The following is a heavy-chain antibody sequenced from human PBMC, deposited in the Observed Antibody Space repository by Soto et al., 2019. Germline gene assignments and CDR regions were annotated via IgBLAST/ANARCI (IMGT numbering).Heavy chain of an antibody. CDR1: GGSISSGGYY. J-gene: IGHJ5*02. D-gene: IGHD2-8*01. Sequence: QVQLQESGPGLVKPSQTLSLTCTVSGGSISSGGYYWSWIRQHPGKGLEWIGYIYYSGSTYYNPSLKSRVTISVDTSKNQFSLKLSSVTAADTAVYYCARSEMVYAIPIVVVPTYPFDPWGQGTLVTVSS. CDR2: IYYSGST. CDR3: ARSEMVYAIPIVVVPTYPFDP. V-gene: IGHV4-31*03.